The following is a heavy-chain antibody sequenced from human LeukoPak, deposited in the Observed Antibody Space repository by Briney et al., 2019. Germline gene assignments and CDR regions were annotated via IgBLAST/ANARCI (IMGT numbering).Heavy chain of an antibody. D-gene: IGHD3-22*01. J-gene: IGHJ4*02. CDR3: ARGGIYDSSGY. CDR1: GFTVSSNY. Sequence: GGSLRLSCAASGFTVSSNYMSWVRQAPGTGLEWVSVIYSGDSTYYADSVKGRFTISRDNSKNTLYLQMNSLRADDTAVYYCARGGIYDSSGYWGQGTLVTVSS. V-gene: IGHV3-66*01. CDR2: IYSGDST.